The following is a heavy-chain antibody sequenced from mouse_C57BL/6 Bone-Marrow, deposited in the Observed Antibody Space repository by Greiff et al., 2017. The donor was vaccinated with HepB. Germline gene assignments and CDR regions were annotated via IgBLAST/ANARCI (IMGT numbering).Heavy chain of an antibody. CDR3: ATRYYYGSSLFDY. CDR1: GFSLTSYG. Sequence: VQGVESGPGLVQPSQSLSITCTVSGFSLTSYGVHWVRQSPGKGLEWLGVIWRGGSTDYNAAFMSRLSITKDNSKSQVVFKMNSLQADDTDIYYCATRYYYGSSLFDYWGQGTTLTVSS. J-gene: IGHJ2*01. V-gene: IGHV2-5*01. D-gene: IGHD1-1*01. CDR2: IWRGGST.